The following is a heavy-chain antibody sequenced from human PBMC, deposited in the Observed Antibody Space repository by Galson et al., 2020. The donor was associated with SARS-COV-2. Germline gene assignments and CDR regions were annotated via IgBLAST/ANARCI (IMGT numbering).Heavy chain of an antibody. CDR2: ISNSGST. V-gene: IGHV4-30-4*01. Sequence: ETSETLSLTFSVSVSSISSGDHYWSWIRQTPGKGLEWIAYISNSGSTHYNPSLKSRVTISLDTSKNQFSLNLNSVTAADPAVYYCARWGDCSSSSCYYTWFDPWGQGILVTVSS. J-gene: IGHJ5*02. CDR1: VSSISSGDHY. CDR3: ARWGDCSSSSCYYTWFDP. D-gene: IGHD2-2*01.